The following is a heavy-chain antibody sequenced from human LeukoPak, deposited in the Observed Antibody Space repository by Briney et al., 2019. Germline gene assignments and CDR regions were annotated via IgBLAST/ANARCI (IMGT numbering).Heavy chain of an antibody. J-gene: IGHJ4*02. D-gene: IGHD2-15*01. CDR2: IYYSGST. CDR3: AREGYCSGGSCYVRGIFDY. Sequence: SETLSLTCTVSGGSISSSSYYWGWIRQPPGKGLEWIGSIYYSGSTYYNPSLKSRVTISVDTSKNQFSLKLSSVTAADTAVYYCAREGYCSGGSCYVRGIFDYWGQGTLVTVSS. V-gene: IGHV4-39*07. CDR1: GGSISSSSYY.